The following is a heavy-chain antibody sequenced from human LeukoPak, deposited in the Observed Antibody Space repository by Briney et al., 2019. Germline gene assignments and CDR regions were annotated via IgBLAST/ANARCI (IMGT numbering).Heavy chain of an antibody. CDR2: IKQDGSEK. D-gene: IGHD4-23*01. V-gene: IGHV3-7*01. J-gene: IGHJ6*03. CDR1: GGSFSGYY. CDR3: ARDFSVAYYYYYYTDV. Sequence: PSETLSLTCAVYGGSFSGYYWSWIRQPPGKGLEWVANIKQDGSEKYYVDSVKGRFTISRDNAKNSLYLQMNSLRAEDTAVYYSARDFSVAYYYYYYTDVWGKGTTVTVSS.